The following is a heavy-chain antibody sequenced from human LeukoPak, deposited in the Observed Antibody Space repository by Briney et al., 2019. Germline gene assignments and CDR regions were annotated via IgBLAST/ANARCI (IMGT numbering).Heavy chain of an antibody. Sequence: GGSLRLSCAASGFTFDDFAMHWVRQAPGKGLEWVSGINWISDSIGYADSVKGRFTISRDNAKNSLYLQMNSLRAEDTAFYYCVKGSGVYTYDLDYFDYWGQGTLVTVSS. CDR2: INWISDSI. D-gene: IGHD3/OR15-3a*01. V-gene: IGHV3-9*01. CDR3: VKGSGVYTYDLDYFDY. J-gene: IGHJ4*02. CDR1: GFTFDDFA.